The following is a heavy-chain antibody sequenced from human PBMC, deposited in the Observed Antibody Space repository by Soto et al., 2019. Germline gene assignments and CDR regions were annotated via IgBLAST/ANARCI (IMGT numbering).Heavy chain of an antibody. J-gene: IGHJ5*02. D-gene: IGHD2-2*01. CDR3: AGDVAMTLDP. CDR1: GGSISSYY. V-gene: IGHV4-59*01. Sequence: SETLSLTCTVSGGSISSYYWSWIRQPPGKGLEWIGYIYYSGSTNYNPSLKSRVTISVDTSKNQFSLKLNSVTAADTAVYYCAGDVAMTLDPWGQGTLVTVSS. CDR2: IYYSGST.